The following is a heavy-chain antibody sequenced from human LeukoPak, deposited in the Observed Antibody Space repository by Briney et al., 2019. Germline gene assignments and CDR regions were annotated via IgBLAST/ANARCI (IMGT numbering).Heavy chain of an antibody. Sequence: GGSLRVSCAASGFTFSSYGMHWVRQAPGKELEWVAVIWYDGSNKYYADSVKGRFTISRDNSKNTLYLQMNSLRAEDTAVYYCAKFIVVVTAATFDYWGQGTLVTVSS. CDR1: GFTFSSYG. CDR2: IWYDGSNK. D-gene: IGHD2-2*01. J-gene: IGHJ4*02. V-gene: IGHV3-33*06. CDR3: AKFIVVVTAATFDY.